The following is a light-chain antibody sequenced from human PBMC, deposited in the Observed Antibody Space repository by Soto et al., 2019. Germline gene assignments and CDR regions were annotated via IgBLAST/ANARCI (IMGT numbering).Light chain of an antibody. J-gene: IGKJ5*01. Sequence: DIQMTQSPYSVSVSVRARVTITYRAIRGVSAWLGWYQQKPGRAPKLLIYGASNLENGVPSRFSGSGSGTDFTLTISSLQPEDFATYYCQQTKSLPPTLGQGTRLEIK. CDR3: QQTKSLPPT. CDR1: RGVSAW. V-gene: IGKV1-12*01. CDR2: GAS.